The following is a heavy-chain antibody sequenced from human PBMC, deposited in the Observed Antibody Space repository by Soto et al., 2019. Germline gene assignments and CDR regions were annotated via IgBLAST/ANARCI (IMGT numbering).Heavy chain of an antibody. V-gene: IGHV4-59*12. D-gene: IGHD3-9*01. J-gene: IGHJ4*02. CDR3: ARVAYDLLTGRSLYFFDY. CDR2: IYYRGST. CDR1: GGSISSYY. Sequence: SETLSLTCTVSGGSISSYYWSWIRQPPGKGLEWIGYIYYRGSTNYNPSLKSRVTISIDKSKNQFSLKLSSVTAADTAVYYCARVAYDLLTGRSLYFFDYWGQGTLVTVSS.